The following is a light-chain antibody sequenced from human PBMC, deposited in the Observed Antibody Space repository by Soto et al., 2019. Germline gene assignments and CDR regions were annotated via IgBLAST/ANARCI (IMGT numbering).Light chain of an antibody. V-gene: IGLV2-14*01. CDR2: DVS. Sequence: QSVLTQPASVSGSPGQSITISCTGTSCDVGGYNYVSWYQQHPGKAPNLMIYDVSNRPSGVSNRFSGSKSGNTASLTISGLQAEDEADYYCSSYTSSSTLRVFGTGTKVTVL. J-gene: IGLJ1*01. CDR1: SCDVGGYNY. CDR3: SSYTSSSTLRV.